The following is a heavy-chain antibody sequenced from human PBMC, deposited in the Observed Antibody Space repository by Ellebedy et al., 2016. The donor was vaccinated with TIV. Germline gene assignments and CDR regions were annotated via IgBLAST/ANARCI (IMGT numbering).Heavy chain of an antibody. CDR1: GFTFSSYG. D-gene: IGHD2-15*01. CDR3: ARDLGGYCSGGSCYGDYYFDY. J-gene: IGHJ4*02. V-gene: IGHV3-33*01. CDR2: IWYDGSNK. Sequence: GGSLRLSXAASGFTFSSYGMHWVRQAPGKGLEWVAVIWYDGSNKYYADSVKGRFTISRDNSKNTLYLQMNSLRAEDTAVYYCARDLGGYCSGGSCYGDYYFDYWGQGTLVTVSS.